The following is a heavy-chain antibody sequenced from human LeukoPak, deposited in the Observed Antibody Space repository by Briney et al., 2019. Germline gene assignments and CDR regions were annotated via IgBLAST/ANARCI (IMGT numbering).Heavy chain of an antibody. CDR3: SKATPPRDGSNPDY. J-gene: IGHJ4*02. D-gene: IGHD5-24*01. V-gene: IGHV3-30*18. CDR1: GFTFSSYG. Sequence: GRSLRLSCAASGFTFSSYGMHWVRQAPGKGLEWVAVISYDGRNKYYADSVKGRFTISRDNSKNTLYLQMNSLRAEDTALYYCSKATPPRDGSNPDYWGQGTLVTVSS. CDR2: ISYDGRNK.